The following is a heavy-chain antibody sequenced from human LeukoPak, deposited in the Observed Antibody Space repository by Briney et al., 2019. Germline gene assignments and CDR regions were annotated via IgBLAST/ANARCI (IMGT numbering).Heavy chain of an antibody. J-gene: IGHJ4*02. CDR1: GFTFSSFG. CDR2: IWYDGSKM. CDR3: ARGLWDLDF. D-gene: IGHD3-16*01. V-gene: IGHV3-33*01. Sequence: GGSLRLSCAASGFTFSSFGMHWVRQAPDKGLEWVAVIWYDGSKMYYADSVKGRFTISRDNSKNTLYLGVNSLRAEDTAMYYCARGLWDLDFWGQGTQVTVSS.